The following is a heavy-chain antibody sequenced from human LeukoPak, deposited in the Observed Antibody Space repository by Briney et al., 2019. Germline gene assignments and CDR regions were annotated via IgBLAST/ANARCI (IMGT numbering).Heavy chain of an antibody. Sequence: PGGSLRLSCAASGFTFSRYAMHWVRQAPGKGLEWVAVISYDGSNKYYADSLKGRFTISRDNSKNTLYLQMNSLRAEDTAVYYCAREKGYSSGDLDYWGQGTLVTVSS. J-gene: IGHJ4*02. CDR1: GFTFSRYA. CDR2: ISYDGSNK. V-gene: IGHV3-30*04. CDR3: AREKGYSSGDLDY. D-gene: IGHD6-19*01.